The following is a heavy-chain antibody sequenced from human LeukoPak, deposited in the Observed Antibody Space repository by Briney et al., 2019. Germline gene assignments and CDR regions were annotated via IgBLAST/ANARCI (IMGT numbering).Heavy chain of an antibody. CDR2: NSGSGGST. J-gene: IGHJ4*02. CDR3: AKGGMEVVRGVSDY. Sequence: GGSLRLSCAASGFTFSSYAMSWVRQAPGKGLEWVSANSGSGGSTYYADSVKGRFTISRDNSKNTLYLQMNSLRAEDTAVYYCAKGGMEVVRGVSDYWGQGTLVTVSS. CDR1: GFTFSSYA. D-gene: IGHD3-10*01. V-gene: IGHV3-23*01.